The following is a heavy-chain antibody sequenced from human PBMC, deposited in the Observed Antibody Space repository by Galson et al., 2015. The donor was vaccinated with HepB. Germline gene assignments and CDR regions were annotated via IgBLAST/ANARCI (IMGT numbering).Heavy chain of an antibody. D-gene: IGHD6-13*01. Sequence: SLRLSCAASGFTFSSYAMNWVRQAPGKGLEWVSVIYSGGSTYYADSVKGRFTISRDNSKNRLYLQMNSLRAEDTAVYYCARSSSSWYGEYFQHWGQGTLVTVSS. V-gene: IGHV3-66*01. J-gene: IGHJ1*01. CDR1: GFTFSSYA. CDR2: IYSGGST. CDR3: ARSSSSWYGEYFQH.